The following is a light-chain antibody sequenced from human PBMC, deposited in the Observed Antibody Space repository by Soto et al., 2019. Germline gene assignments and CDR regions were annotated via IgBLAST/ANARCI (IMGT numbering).Light chain of an antibody. J-gene: IGKJ4*01. CDR3: QQYNNWPLT. V-gene: IGKV3-15*01. Sequence: DIVMTQSSTTLSVSPGERATLSCRASQSVSSNLAWYQQKPGQAPRLLTYGASTRATDIPARFSASGSGTEFTLTISSLQSEDFAVYYCQQYNNWPLTFGGGTKVEIK. CDR1: QSVSSN. CDR2: GAS.